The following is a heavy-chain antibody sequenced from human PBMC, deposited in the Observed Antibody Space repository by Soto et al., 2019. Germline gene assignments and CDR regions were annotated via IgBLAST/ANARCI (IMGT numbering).Heavy chain of an antibody. D-gene: IGHD3-3*01. Sequence: EVQLVESGGGLVQPGGSLRLSCAASGFTFSSYWMSWVRQAPGKGLEWVANIKQDGSEKYYVDSVKGRFTISRDNAKNSLYLQMNSLRAEDTAVYYCARDQYPPRFLEWIYPRSYYYGMDVWGQGTTVTVSS. CDR1: GFTFSSYW. CDR3: ARDQYPPRFLEWIYPRSYYYGMDV. CDR2: IKQDGSEK. V-gene: IGHV3-7*03. J-gene: IGHJ6*02.